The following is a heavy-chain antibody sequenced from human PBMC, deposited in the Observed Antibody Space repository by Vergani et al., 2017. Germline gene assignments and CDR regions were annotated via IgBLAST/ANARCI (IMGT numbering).Heavy chain of an antibody. CDR3: ARLAGLLWFGEKDY. J-gene: IGHJ4*02. Sequence: EVQLVQSGAEVKKPGASLRISCKASGYSFTSYWIGWVRQMPGKGLEWMGIIYPGDSDTRYSPSFQGQVTISADKSSSTAYLQWSSLRASDTAMYYCARLAGLLWFGEKDYWGQGTLVTVSS. CDR2: IYPGDSDT. CDR1: GYSFTSYW. V-gene: IGHV5-51*01. D-gene: IGHD3-10*01.